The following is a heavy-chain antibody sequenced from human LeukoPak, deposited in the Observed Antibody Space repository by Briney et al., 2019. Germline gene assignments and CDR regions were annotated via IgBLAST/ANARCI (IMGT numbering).Heavy chain of an antibody. CDR3: ARGGYTTWFDP. J-gene: IGHJ5*02. Sequence: GGSLRLSCAASGFTFSSSSMTWVRQAPGKGLEWVSNIRSNGRDTFYLDSVRGRFTISRDNSKNTLYLEMNSLRAEDTAVYYCARGGYTTWFDPWGQGTLVTVSS. CDR2: IRSNGRDT. V-gene: IGHV3-23*01. D-gene: IGHD2-15*01. CDR1: GFTFSSSS.